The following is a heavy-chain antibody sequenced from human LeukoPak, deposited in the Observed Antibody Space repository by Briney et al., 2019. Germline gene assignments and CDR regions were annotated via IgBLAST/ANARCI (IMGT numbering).Heavy chain of an antibody. V-gene: IGHV3-48*04. CDR1: GFTFSSYS. CDR3: ARVWSSGYTKDY. CDR2: ISSSSSTI. J-gene: IGHJ4*02. Sequence: AGGSLRLSCAASGFTFSSYSIDWVRQAPGKGLEWLSYISSSSSTIYYADSVKGRFTISRDNAKSSVYLQMNSLRAEDTAVYYCARVWSSGYTKDYWGQGTLVTVSS. D-gene: IGHD3-22*01.